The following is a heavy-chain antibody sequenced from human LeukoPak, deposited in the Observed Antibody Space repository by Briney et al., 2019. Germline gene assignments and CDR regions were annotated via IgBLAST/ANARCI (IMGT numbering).Heavy chain of an antibody. V-gene: IGHV3-30*02. CDR3: ASTGQQLVDGDWFDP. J-gene: IGHJ5*02. CDR2: TRFDGSNK. D-gene: IGHD6-13*01. CDR1: GFTFSSYG. Sequence: GGSLRLSCAASGFTFSSYGMHWVRQAPGKGLEWVAFTRFDGSNKNYADSVKGRFTISRDNSKNTLYLQMNSLRAEDTAVYYCASTGQQLVDGDWFDPWGQGTLVTVSS.